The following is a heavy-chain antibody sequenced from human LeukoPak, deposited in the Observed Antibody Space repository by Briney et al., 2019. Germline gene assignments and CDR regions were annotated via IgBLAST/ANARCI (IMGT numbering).Heavy chain of an antibody. D-gene: IGHD5-12*01. CDR3: AREPGYSGYASSYYYMDV. CDR2: IYHSGST. CDR1: GYSISSGYY. V-gene: IGHV4-38-2*02. J-gene: IGHJ6*03. Sequence: PSETLSLTCTASGYSISSGYYWGWIRQPPGKGLEWIGSIYHSGSTYYNPSLKSRATISVDTSKNQFSLKLSSVTAADTAVYYCAREPGYSGYASSYYYMDVWGKGTTVTVSS.